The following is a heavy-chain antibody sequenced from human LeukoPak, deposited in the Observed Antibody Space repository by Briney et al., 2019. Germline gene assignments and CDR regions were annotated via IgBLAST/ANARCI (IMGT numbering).Heavy chain of an antibody. CDR1: RFTFSSYG. J-gene: IGHJ4*02. CDR2: IRYDGTNK. CDR3: ARGHNWSFDS. Sequence: GGSLRLSCVASRFTFSSYGMHWVRQAPGKGLEWVAFIRYDGTNKYYVDSVKGRFTMSRDNAKNSLYLRMDSLRAEDTAVYYCARGHNWSFDSWGQGTLVTVSS. V-gene: IGHV3-30*02. D-gene: IGHD1-20*01.